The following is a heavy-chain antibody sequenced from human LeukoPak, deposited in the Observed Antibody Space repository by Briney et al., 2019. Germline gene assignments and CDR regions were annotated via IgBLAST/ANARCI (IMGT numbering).Heavy chain of an antibody. J-gene: IGHJ4*02. Sequence: SETLSLTCTVSGGSISSSSYYWGWIRQPPGKGLEWIGSIYYSGSTNYNPSLKSRVTISVDTSKNQFSLKLSSVTAADTAVYYCARGTVATAIDYWGQGTLVTVSS. CDR2: IYYSGST. D-gene: IGHD6-25*01. V-gene: IGHV4-39*07. CDR1: GGSISSSSYY. CDR3: ARGTVATAIDY.